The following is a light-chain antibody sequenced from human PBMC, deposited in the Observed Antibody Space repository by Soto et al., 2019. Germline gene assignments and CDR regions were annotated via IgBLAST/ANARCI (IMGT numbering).Light chain of an antibody. Sequence: DIQLTQSPSFLSASVGDRFTITCRASQGISSYLAWYQQKPGKAPKLLIYDASNLETGVPSRFSGSGSGTDFTFTISSLQPEDIATYYCQQYDNLPRTFGPGTKVDIK. CDR1: QGISSY. CDR3: QQYDNLPRT. V-gene: IGKV1-33*01. CDR2: DAS. J-gene: IGKJ3*01.